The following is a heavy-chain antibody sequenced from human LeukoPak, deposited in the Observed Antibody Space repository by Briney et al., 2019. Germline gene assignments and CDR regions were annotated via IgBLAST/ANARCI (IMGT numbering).Heavy chain of an antibody. CDR1: GITVSSNY. D-gene: IGHD7-27*01. CDR3: ARSWGQIWSDY. V-gene: IGHV3-53*01. Sequence: GGSLRLSCAASGITVSSNYMSWFRQAPGKGLEWVSIMSSAGSTYYADSVKGRFTFSRDNSRNTLYLQMNGLSAEDTAVYYCARSWGQIWSDYWGQGTLVTVSS. J-gene: IGHJ4*02. CDR2: MSSAGST.